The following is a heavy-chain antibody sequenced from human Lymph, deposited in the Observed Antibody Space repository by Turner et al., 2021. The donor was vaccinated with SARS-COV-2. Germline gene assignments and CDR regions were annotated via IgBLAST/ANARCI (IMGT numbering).Heavy chain of an antibody. CDR1: GITVSRTY. J-gene: IGHJ6*02. D-gene: IGHD5-18*01. CDR3: ARDLDTAGGMDV. CDR2: MYSGGSS. Sequence: EVQLVESGGGLVQPGGSLRLSCAASGITVSRTYMSWVRQAPGKGLEWVAVMYSGGSSYYADSVKGRFTISRHNSKNTLYLQMNSLRAEDTAVYYCARDLDTAGGMDVWGQGTTVTVS. V-gene: IGHV3-53*04.